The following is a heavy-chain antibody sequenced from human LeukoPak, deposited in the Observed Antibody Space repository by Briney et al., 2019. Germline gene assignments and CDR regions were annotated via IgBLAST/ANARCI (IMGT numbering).Heavy chain of an antibody. CDR2: FTAYSGASI. Sequence: PGGSLRLSCTASGFAFSSYNMNWVRQAPGKGLEWVSSFTAYSGASIYYADSVRGRFTISRDHAKNSLYLQINSLRAEDTAVYYCARGTYSGYDSSFDYWGQGTLVTVSS. D-gene: IGHD5-12*01. V-gene: IGHV3-21*01. CDR3: ARGTYSGYDSSFDY. J-gene: IGHJ4*02. CDR1: GFAFSSYN.